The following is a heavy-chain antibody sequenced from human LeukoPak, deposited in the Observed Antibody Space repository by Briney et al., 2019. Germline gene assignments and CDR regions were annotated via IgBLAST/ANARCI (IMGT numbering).Heavy chain of an antibody. J-gene: IGHJ6*02. CDR2: IIPIFGTA. Sequence: SVKVSCKASGGTFSSYAISWVRQAPGQGLEWMGGIIPIFGTANYAQKFQGRVTITADESTGTAYMELSSLRSEDTAVYYCARVDYYYYGMDVWGQGTTVTVSS. CDR1: GGTFSSYA. CDR3: ARVDYYYYGMDV. V-gene: IGHV1-69*13.